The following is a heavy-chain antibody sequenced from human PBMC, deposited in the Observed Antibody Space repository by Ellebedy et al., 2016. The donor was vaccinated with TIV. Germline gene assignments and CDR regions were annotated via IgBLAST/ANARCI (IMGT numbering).Heavy chain of an antibody. J-gene: IGHJ4*02. CDR3: ARGYDYIWGSYRYSYSSFDY. CDR1: GGSISSSSYY. D-gene: IGHD3-16*02. V-gene: IGHV4-39*01. Sequence: SETLSLTXTVSGGSISSSSYYWGWIRQPPGKGLEWIGSIYYSGSTYYNPSLKSRVTISVDTSKNQFSLKLSSVTAADTAVYYCARGYDYIWGSYRYSYSSFDYWGQGTLVTVSS. CDR2: IYYSGST.